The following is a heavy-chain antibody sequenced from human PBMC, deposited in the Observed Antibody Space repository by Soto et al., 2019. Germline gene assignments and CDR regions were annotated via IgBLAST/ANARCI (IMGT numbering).Heavy chain of an antibody. Sequence: QVQLQESGPGLVKPSQTLSLTCTVSGGSISSGGYYWSWIRQHAEKGLEWIGYIYHSGSTYYNPSLKSRVTISVDTSKNQFSLKLSSVTAADTAVYYCARGGLRYFDYWGQGTPVTVSS. V-gene: IGHV4-31*03. CDR1: GGSISSGGYY. CDR3: ARGGLRYFDY. J-gene: IGHJ4*02. CDR2: IYHSGST. D-gene: IGHD3-9*01.